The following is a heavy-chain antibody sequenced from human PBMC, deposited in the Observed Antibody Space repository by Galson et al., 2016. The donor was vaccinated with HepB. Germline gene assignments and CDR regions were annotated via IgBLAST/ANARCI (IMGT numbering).Heavy chain of an antibody. V-gene: IGHV3-30*18. J-gene: IGHJ4*02. Sequence: SLRLSCAASGLMFSNHGMHWVRRSPGEGLEWVAVLSSDGNNKYYGDSVKGRFTISRDNSKNTVYLLMNRLRAEDTAVYFCAKDGDTLEVTSAIPLDYWGQGATVIVSS. CDR3: AKDGDTLEVTSAIPLDY. D-gene: IGHD2-21*02. CDR2: LSSDGNNK. CDR1: GLMFSNHG.